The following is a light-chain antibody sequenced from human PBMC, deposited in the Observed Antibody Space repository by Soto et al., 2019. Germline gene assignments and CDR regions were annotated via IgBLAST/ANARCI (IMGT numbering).Light chain of an antibody. V-gene: IGKV3-15*01. Sequence: EIVMTQSPATLSVSPGETATLSCRASQSISIGLAWYRQKPGQAPRLLIYDASTRATGIPARFSGSGSGTDFTLTISGLQSEDFAVYYCQQYNNWPQTFGQGTKVDIK. CDR2: DAS. CDR1: QSISIG. CDR3: QQYNNWPQT. J-gene: IGKJ1*01.